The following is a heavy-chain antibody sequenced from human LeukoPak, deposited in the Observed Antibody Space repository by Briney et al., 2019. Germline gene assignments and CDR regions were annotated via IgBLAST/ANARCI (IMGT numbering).Heavy chain of an antibody. V-gene: IGHV1-46*01. Sequence: ASVKVSCKAFGYTFTGNYMHWVRQAPGQGPEWMGVISPSGGSTTYAQKFQGRVTLTRDMSTSTDYLELSSLRSEDTAVYYCARRAGAYSHPYDYWGQGTLVTVSS. J-gene: IGHJ4*02. CDR1: GYTFTGNY. CDR2: ISPSGGST. D-gene: IGHD4/OR15-4a*01. CDR3: ARRAGAYSHPYDY.